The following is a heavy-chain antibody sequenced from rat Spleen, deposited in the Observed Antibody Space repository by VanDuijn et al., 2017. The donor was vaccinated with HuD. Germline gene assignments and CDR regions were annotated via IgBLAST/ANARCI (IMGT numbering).Heavy chain of an antibody. D-gene: IGHD5-1*01. CDR1: GFTFRNYG. J-gene: IGHJ3*01. V-gene: IGHV5-29*01. Sequence: EVQLVDSGGGLVQPGRSLKLSCAASGFTFRNYGMTWVRQAPTKGLEWVATISYDGSSTYYRDSVKGRFTISRDNAGSTLYLQMDSLRSEDTATYYCARQAVGAGFAYWGQGTLVTFSS. CDR3: ARQAVGAGFAY. CDR2: ISYDGSST.